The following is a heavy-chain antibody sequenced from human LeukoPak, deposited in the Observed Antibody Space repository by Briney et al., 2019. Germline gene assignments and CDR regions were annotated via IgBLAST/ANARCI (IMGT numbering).Heavy chain of an antibody. Sequence: PSETLSLTCAVYGGSFSGYYWSWIRQPPGKGLEWIGEINHSGSTNYNPSLKSRVTISVDTSKNQFSLKLSSVTAADTAVYYCARKRWLRLLWGHFDYWGQGTLVTVSS. CDR1: GGSFSGYY. J-gene: IGHJ4*02. CDR2: INHSGST. V-gene: IGHV4-34*01. D-gene: IGHD5-24*01. CDR3: ARKRWLRLLWGHFDY.